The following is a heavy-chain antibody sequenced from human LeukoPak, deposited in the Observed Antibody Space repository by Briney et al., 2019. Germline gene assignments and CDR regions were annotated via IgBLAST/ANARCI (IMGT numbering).Heavy chain of an antibody. Sequence: SETLSLTCTVSGGSITTSSYYWGWICQPPGKGLEWIGIIYYSGSTYYNPSLKGRVTISVDTSKNQFSLKLSSVTAADTAVYYCARAFRARYFDLWGRGTLVTVPS. CDR2: IYYSGST. CDR3: ARAFRARYFDL. J-gene: IGHJ2*01. CDR1: GGSITTSSYY. V-gene: IGHV4-39*01. D-gene: IGHD2/OR15-2a*01.